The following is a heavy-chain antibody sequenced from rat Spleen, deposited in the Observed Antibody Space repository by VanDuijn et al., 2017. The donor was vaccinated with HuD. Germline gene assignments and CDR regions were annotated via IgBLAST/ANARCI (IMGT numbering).Heavy chain of an antibody. J-gene: IGHJ2*01. V-gene: IGHV3-3*01. Sequence: EVQLQESGPGLVKPSQSLSLTCSVTGYSITSGYGWNWIRQFPGNKLEWRGYINSAGSSNYNPSLKSRISITRDTSKSQFFLQVNSVPTEYTATYYCARAYYDASYDDYWSQGVMVTVSS. CDR2: INSAGSS. CDR1: GYSITSGYG. CDR3: ARAYYDASYDDY. D-gene: IGHD1-12*03.